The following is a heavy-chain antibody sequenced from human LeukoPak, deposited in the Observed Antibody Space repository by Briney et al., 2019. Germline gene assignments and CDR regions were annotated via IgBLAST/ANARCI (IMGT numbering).Heavy chain of an antibody. CDR3: ALLAVASDFDY. V-gene: IGHV3-48*03. J-gene: IGHJ4*02. CDR1: GFPFSIYE. D-gene: IGHD6-19*01. Sequence: GGSLRLSCAVSGFPFSIYEMNWGRQAPGKGLGWVSNIGSSGTIIYYADSVKGRFSISRDNAKDSLYLQMNSLRVEDTAVYYCALLAVASDFDYWGQGALVTVSS. CDR2: IGSSGTII.